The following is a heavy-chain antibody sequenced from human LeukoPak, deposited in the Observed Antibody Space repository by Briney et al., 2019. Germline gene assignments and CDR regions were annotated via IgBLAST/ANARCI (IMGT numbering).Heavy chain of an antibody. J-gene: IGHJ4*02. D-gene: IGHD3-9*01. CDR1: GFTFNNYA. V-gene: IGHV3-23*01. CDR3: SKWGDYDVLTGYYDSDF. Sequence: PGASLRLSCAASGFTFNNYAMSWVRQAPGKGLEWVSAILGSGRSAYYADSVKGRFTISRDNSKNSLFLQVNSLRVEDTALYYCSKWGDYDVLTGYYDSDFWGQGTLVTVS. CDR2: ILGSGRSA.